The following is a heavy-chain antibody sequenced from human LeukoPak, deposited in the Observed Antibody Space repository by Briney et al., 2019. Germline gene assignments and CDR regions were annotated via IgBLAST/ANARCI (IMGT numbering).Heavy chain of an antibody. Sequence: GGSLRLSCAASGFTFSSYGMHWVRQAPGKGLEWVAVISYDGSNKYYADSVKGRFTISRDNSKNTLYLQMNSLRLEDTAVYYCARTGGSQGGNYWGQGTLVTVSS. D-gene: IGHD1-26*01. CDR1: GFTFSSYG. V-gene: IGHV3-30*03. CDR2: ISYDGSNK. CDR3: ARTGGSQGGNY. J-gene: IGHJ4*02.